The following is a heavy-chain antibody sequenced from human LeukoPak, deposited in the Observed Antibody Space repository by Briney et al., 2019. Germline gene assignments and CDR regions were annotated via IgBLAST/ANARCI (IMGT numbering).Heavy chain of an antibody. CDR1: GFTFSSYA. D-gene: IGHD3-3*01. CDR2: ISGSGGST. Sequence: GGSLRLSCAASGFTFSSYAMSWVRQAPGKGLEWVSAISGSGGSTYYADSVKGRFTISRDNSKNTLYLQMNSLRAEDTAVYYCAKGNLRFLEWSANDDAFDIWGQGTMVTVSS. CDR3: AKGNLRFLEWSANDDAFDI. J-gene: IGHJ3*02. V-gene: IGHV3-23*01.